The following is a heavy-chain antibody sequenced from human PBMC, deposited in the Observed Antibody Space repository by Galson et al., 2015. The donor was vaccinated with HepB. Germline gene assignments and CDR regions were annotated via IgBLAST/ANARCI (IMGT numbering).Heavy chain of an antibody. V-gene: IGHV1-3*01. D-gene: IGHD3-10*01. J-gene: IGHJ5*02. Sequence: SVKVSCKASGYTFTYSATHWARQAPGQRLEWMGWINAGNANTKYSQKFQGRVTITRDTSASTAYMELSSLRSEGTAVYYCARPDYYGSGSYYGWFDPWGQGTLVTVSS. CDR1: GYTFTYSA. CDR2: INAGNANT. CDR3: ARPDYYGSGSYYGWFDP.